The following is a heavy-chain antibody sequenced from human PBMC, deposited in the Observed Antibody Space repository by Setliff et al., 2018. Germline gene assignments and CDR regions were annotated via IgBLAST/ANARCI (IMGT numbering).Heavy chain of an antibody. J-gene: IGHJ4*02. D-gene: IGHD6-19*01. CDR1: GDSISSTSYQ. CDR3: ARAPFSSGWYGGWEYYFDY. Sequence: SETLSLTCTVSGDSISSTSYQWGWVRQPPGKGLEWIGSIYYTGTAYYNPSLKSRVTISVDTSKNQFSLKLSSVAAADTAVYYCARAPFSSGWYGGWEYYFDYWGQGTQVTVSS. CDR2: IYYTGTA. V-gene: IGHV4-39*07.